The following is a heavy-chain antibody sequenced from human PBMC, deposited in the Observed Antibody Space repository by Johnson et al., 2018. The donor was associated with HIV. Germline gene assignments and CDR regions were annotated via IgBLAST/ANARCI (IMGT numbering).Heavy chain of an antibody. V-gene: IGHV3-48*04. J-gene: IGHJ3*02. CDR3: ARSYSSSSHDAFDI. CDR1: GFTFSSYA. CDR2: ISGGSAGT. D-gene: IGHD6-6*01. Sequence: EVQLVESGGGLVQPGGSLRLSCAASGFTFSSYAMSWVRQAPGQGLEWIAYISGGSAGTFYADSVKGRFTISRDNAKNSLYLQMNSLRAEDPALYYCARSYSSSSHDAFDIWGQGTMVTVSS.